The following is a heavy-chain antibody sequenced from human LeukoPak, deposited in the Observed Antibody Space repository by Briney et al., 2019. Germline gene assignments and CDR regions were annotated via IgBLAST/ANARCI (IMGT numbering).Heavy chain of an antibody. CDR3: ARHKPGHYDSSGYYTY. J-gene: IGHJ4*02. D-gene: IGHD3-22*01. CDR1: GYSFTTYW. Sequence: GESLKISCQGSGYSFTTYWIGWVRQLPGKGLEWMGIIYPGDSDTRYSPAFQGLVTISADKSIDTAYLQWSSLKASDTAMYYCARHKPGHYDSSGYYTYWGQGTLVTVSS. V-gene: IGHV5-51*01. CDR2: IYPGDSDT.